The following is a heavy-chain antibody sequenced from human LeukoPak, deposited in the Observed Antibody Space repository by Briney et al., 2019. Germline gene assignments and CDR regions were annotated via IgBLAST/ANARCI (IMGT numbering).Heavy chain of an antibody. D-gene: IGHD6-13*01. CDR3: ARDHSPLTVAAANWFDP. CDR2: MNPNSGNT. Sequence: AASVKVSCKASGYTFTSYDINWVRQATGQGLEWMGWMNPNSGNTGYAQKFQGRVTMTRNTSISTAYMELSSLRSDDTAVYYCARDHSPLTVAAANWFDPWGQGTLVTVSS. J-gene: IGHJ5*02. V-gene: IGHV1-8*01. CDR1: GYTFTSYD.